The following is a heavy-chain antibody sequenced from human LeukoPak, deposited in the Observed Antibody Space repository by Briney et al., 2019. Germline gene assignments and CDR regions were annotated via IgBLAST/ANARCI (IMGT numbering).Heavy chain of an antibody. CDR1: GFTFGSYN. CDR2: ISSISRYF. CDR3: ARGPYSGSATYYNDY. V-gene: IGHV3-21*03. J-gene: IGHJ4*02. Sequence: GGSLRLSCAASGFTFGSYNMNWVRQAPGKGLEWVSSISSISRYFYYADSVTGRFTISRDNAKNSLYLQMNSLRAEDTAVYYCARGPYSGSATYYNDYWGQGTLVTVSS. D-gene: IGHD3-10*01.